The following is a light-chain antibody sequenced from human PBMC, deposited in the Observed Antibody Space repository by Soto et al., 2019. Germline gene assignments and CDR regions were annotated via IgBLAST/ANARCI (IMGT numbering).Light chain of an antibody. CDR3: QQYNRYWT. Sequence: DIQMTQSPSPLPASAGDRVTITCRASQSISGWLAWYQQKPGKAPKLLLYKASSLQSGVPSRFSGSGSGTEFTLTISSLQPEDSATYYCQQYNRYWTFGQGTKVEVK. V-gene: IGKV1-5*03. CDR2: KAS. J-gene: IGKJ1*01. CDR1: QSISGW.